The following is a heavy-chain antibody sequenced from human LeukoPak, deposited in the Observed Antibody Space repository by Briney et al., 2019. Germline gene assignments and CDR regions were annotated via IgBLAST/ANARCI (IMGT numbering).Heavy chain of an antibody. Sequence: SETLSLTCIISGGSISSSSYYWGWIRQPPGKGLEWIGTIDHSGSAYYRPSLKSRATISVDTSKRQFSLKLSSVTAADTAVYYCARETNDYFDSSAYMDVWGQGTTVTVSS. CDR1: GGSISSSSYY. CDR3: ARETNDYFDSSAYMDV. CDR2: IDHSGSA. J-gene: IGHJ6*03. V-gene: IGHV4-39*07. D-gene: IGHD3-22*01.